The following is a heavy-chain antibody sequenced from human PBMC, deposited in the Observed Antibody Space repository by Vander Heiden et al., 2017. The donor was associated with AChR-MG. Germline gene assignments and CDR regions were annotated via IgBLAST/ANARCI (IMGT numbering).Heavy chain of an antibody. CDR3: AKLLSAVRSYPMGGGFDY. J-gene: IGHJ4*02. Sequence: EVQLVESGGGLVQPGRSLRLSCAASGFTFDDYAMHWVRQAPGKGLEWVSGISWNSGSIGYADSVKGRFTISRDNAKNSLYLQMNSLRTEDTALYYCAKLLSAVRSYPMGGGFDYWGQGTLVTVSS. D-gene: IGHD3-16*02. CDR2: ISWNSGSI. V-gene: IGHV3-9*01. CDR1: GFTFDDYA.